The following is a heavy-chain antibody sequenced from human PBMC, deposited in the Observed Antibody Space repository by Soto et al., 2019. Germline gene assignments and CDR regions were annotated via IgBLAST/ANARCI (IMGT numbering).Heavy chain of an antibody. V-gene: IGHV7-4-1*01. CDR2: INTNTGNP. D-gene: IGHD1-26*01. Sequence: ASVKVSCKASGYTFTSYAMNWVRQAPGQGLEWMGWINTNTGNPTYAQGFTGRFVFSLDTSVSTAYLQICSLKAEDTAVYYCARDLLPMGATVPYYYYGMDVWGQGTTVTVSS. CDR3: ARDLLPMGATVPYYYYGMDV. CDR1: GYTFTSYA. J-gene: IGHJ6*02.